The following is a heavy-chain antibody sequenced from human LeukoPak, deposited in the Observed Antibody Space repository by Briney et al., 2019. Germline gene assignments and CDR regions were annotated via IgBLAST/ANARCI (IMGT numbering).Heavy chain of an antibody. CDR2: IYHSGST. Sequence: PSQTLSLTCAVSGGSISSGGYSWSWIRQPPGEGLEWIGYIYHSGSTYYNPSLKSRVTISVDRSKNQFSLKLSSVTAADTAVYYCARASYDFSEAFDIWGQGTMVTVSS. D-gene: IGHD3-3*01. CDR1: GGSISSGGYS. CDR3: ARASYDFSEAFDI. J-gene: IGHJ3*02. V-gene: IGHV4-30-2*01.